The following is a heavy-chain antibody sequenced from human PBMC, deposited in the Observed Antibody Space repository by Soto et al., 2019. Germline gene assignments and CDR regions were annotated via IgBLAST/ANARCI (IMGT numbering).Heavy chain of an antibody. CDR3: ARTIFGVVTLSSYMDV. CDR2: IKQDGNDL. Sequence: EVQLVESGGGLVQPGGSLRLSCAASGFTFSSYWMSWVRQAPEKGLEWVANIKQDGNDLYFVDSVKGRFTISRDNAKNSLCLHMSSLRAEDTGVYYCARTIFGVVTLSSYMDVWGKGTTVTVSS. CDR1: GFTFSSYW. V-gene: IGHV3-7*01. D-gene: IGHD3-3*01. J-gene: IGHJ6*03.